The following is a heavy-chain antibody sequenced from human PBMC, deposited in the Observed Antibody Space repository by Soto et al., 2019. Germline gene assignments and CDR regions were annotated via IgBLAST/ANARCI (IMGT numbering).Heavy chain of an antibody. V-gene: IGHV3-30*18. D-gene: IGHD3-22*01. CDR3: AQDSYYYDSSGYYTFNY. Sequence: QVQLVESGGGVVQPERSLRLSCAASGLTFSSYGMHWVRQAPGKGLDWVAVTSYDGSNEHYADSVKGRFTISRDNSKNTLYLQMNSLRAEDTAVYYCAQDSYYYDSSGYYTFNYWGQGTLVTVSS. CDR1: GLTFSSYG. J-gene: IGHJ4*02. CDR2: TSYDGSNE.